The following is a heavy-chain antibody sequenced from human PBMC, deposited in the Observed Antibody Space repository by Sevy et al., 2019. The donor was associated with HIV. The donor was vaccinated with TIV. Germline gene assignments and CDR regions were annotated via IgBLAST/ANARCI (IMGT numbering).Heavy chain of an antibody. CDR1: GYTFINYG. CDR2: ISRYNT. D-gene: IGHD1-26*01. CDR3: ARSPSGSQGPGQYFQH. V-gene: IGHV1-18*01. J-gene: IGHJ1*01. Sequence: ASVKVSCKASGYTFINYGITWVRQAPGQGLEWMGRISRYNTNYAQKLQGRVTMTTDTSTSTVNMELRSLRSDDTAVYYGARSPSGSQGPGQYFQHWGQGTLVTVSS.